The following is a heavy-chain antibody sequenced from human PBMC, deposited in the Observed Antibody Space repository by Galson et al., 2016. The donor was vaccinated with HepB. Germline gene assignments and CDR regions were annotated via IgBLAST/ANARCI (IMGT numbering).Heavy chain of an antibody. V-gene: IGHV3-23*01. Sequence: RQAPGQGLEWVSSISGAGASTSSADSVKGRFTISRDNSKSTMFLHMNNLGAEDTAVYYCVTGESRRSGSGYSAFYYYDMDVWGQGTTVAVSS. J-gene: IGHJ6*02. CDR3: VTGESRRSGSGYSAFYYYDMDV. CDR2: ISGAGAST. D-gene: IGHD5-12*01.